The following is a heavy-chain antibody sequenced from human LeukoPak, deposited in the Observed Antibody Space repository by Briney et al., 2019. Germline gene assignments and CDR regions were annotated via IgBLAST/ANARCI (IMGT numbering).Heavy chain of an antibody. D-gene: IGHD3-10*01. CDR1: GFTFGAYA. Sequence: PGGSLRLSCTASGFTFGAYAMSWVRQAPGKGLEWVGFIRSKAYGGTTEYAASVRGRFTTSRDDSKSIAYLQMNSLKTEDTAVYYCTRGPEPLYYYGPRSPSSHFDYWCQGTLVTVSA. V-gene: IGHV3-49*04. CDR2: IRSKAYGGTT. J-gene: IGHJ4*02. CDR3: TRGPEPLYYYGPRSPSSHFDY.